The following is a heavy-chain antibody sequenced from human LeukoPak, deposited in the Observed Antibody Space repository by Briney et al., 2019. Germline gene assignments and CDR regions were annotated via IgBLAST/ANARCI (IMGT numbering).Heavy chain of an antibody. D-gene: IGHD4-17*01. J-gene: IGHJ4*02. V-gene: IGHV1-69*06. CDR2: IIPIFGTA. CDR1: GGTFSSYA. CDR3: ARDSPTVTRDYFDY. Sequence: SVKVSCKASGGTFSSYAISWVRQAPGQGLEWMGGIIPIFGTANYAHPFQGRVPITADKSTSTAYLELASLRSEDTAVYYCARDSPTVTRDYFDYWGQGTLVTVSS.